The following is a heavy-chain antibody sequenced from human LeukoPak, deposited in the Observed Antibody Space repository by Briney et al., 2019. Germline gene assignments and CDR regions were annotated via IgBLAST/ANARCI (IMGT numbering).Heavy chain of an antibody. V-gene: IGHV4-4*02. CDR3: ARVDWYEGLDY. Sequence: SETLSLTCAVSGGSISSNNWWSWVRQPPGKGLEWLGEIYHTGSTNDNPSLKSRVTISVDKSNNQFSLKLSPVTAADTAVYYCARVDWYEGLDYWGQGALVTVSS. D-gene: IGHD2-21*01. CDR2: IYHTGST. CDR1: GGSISSNNW. J-gene: IGHJ4*02.